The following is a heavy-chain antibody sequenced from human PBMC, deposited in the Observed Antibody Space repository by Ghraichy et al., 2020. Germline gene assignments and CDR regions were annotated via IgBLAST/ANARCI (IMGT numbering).Heavy chain of an antibody. D-gene: IGHD2-2*01. CDR3: ARDLGYCSSTSCPTDYYYYGMDV. Sequence: GGSLRLSCAASGFTFSSYEMNWVRQAPGKGLEWVSYISSSGSTIYYADSVKGRFTISRDNAKNSLYLQMNSLRAEDTAVYYCARDLGYCSSTSCPTDYYYYGMDVWGQGTTVTVSS. J-gene: IGHJ6*02. V-gene: IGHV3-48*03. CDR1: GFTFSSYE. CDR2: ISSSGSTI.